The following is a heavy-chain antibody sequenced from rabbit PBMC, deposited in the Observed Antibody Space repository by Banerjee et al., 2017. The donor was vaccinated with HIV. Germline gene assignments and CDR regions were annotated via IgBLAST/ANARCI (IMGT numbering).Heavy chain of an antibody. J-gene: IGHJ4*01. Sequence: QEQLEESGGDLVKPGASLTLTCTASGYDFSSDAMCWVRQAPGKGLEWIACIYAGSSGSTYYASWAKGRFTISKPSSTTVTLQMTSLTAADTATYFCARDLSNGDGYNFNLWGQCTLVTVS. CDR2: IYAGSSGST. V-gene: IGHV1S45*01. CDR3: ARDLSNGDGYNFNL. CDR1: GYDFSSDA. D-gene: IGHD6-1*01.